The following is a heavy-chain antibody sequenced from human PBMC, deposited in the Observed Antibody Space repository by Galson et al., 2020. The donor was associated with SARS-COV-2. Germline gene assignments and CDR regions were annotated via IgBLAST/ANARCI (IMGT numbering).Heavy chain of an antibody. V-gene: IGHV4-59*01. Sequence: SETLSLTCNVSGGSFTNNFWNWIRQPPGRGLEWIGYVSFTGSGNYNPSFKSRVTMSIVTSKNQFSLTMTSVTSADTAIYYCARGRGYGASSSRLKIDTWCQGTLVTVSS. CDR2: VSFTGSG. J-gene: IGHJ5*02. D-gene: IGHD3-16*01. CDR1: GGSFTNNF. CDR3: ARGRGYGASSSRLKIDT.